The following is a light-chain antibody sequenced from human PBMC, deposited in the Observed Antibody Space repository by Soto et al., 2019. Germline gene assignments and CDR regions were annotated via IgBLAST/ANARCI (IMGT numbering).Light chain of an antibody. V-gene: IGLV1-44*01. CDR1: TSNIATNS. CDR3: AAWDDSLNGRV. CDR2: YDN. J-gene: IGLJ1*01. Sequence: QSVLTQPPSASGTPGQTVTISCSGGTSNIATNSIAWYQHLPGTAPKLLIYYDNLRPSGVPDRISGSKSGTSASLAISGLQSDDEADYYCAAWDDSLNGRVFGTGTKLTVL.